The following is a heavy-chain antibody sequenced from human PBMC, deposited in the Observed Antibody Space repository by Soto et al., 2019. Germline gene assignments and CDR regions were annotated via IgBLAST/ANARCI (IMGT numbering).Heavy chain of an antibody. CDR2: IYYSGST. J-gene: IGHJ6*02. Sequence: SATLSLTCTVSGGSVSSSSYYWGCLRHPPGKGLEWIGSIYYSGSTYYNPSLKSRVTISVDTSKNQFSLKLSSVTAADTAVYYCARHRGYYGSGTVYYGMDVWGQGTTVT. CDR1: GGSVSSSSYY. CDR3: ARHRGYYGSGTVYYGMDV. V-gene: IGHV4-39*01. D-gene: IGHD3-10*01.